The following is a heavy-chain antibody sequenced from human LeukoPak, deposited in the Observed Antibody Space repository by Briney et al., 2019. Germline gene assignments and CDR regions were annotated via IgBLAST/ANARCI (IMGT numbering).Heavy chain of an antibody. CDR1: GYTFTSYG. CDR3: ARVYCSSTSCSYGLDY. Sequence: ASVKVSCKASGYTFTSYGISWVRQAPGQGLEWMGWISAYNGNTNYAQKLQGRVTMTTGTSTSTAYMELRSLRSDDTAVYYCARVYCSSTSCSYGLDYWGQGTLVTVSS. D-gene: IGHD2-2*01. J-gene: IGHJ4*02. V-gene: IGHV1-18*01. CDR2: ISAYNGNT.